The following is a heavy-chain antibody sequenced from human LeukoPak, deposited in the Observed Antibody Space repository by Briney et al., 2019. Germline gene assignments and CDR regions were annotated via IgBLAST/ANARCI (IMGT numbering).Heavy chain of an antibody. Sequence: PGGSLRLSCAASGFTFSNAWMSWVRQAPGKGLEWVGRIKSKTDGGTTDYAAPVKGRFTISRDDSKNTLYLQMNSLKTEDTAVYYCTTGTGGYCRSTSCYRDLDYWGQGTLVTVSS. CDR3: TTGTGGYCRSTSCYRDLDY. CDR1: GFTFSNAW. CDR2: IKSKTDGGTT. V-gene: IGHV3-15*01. J-gene: IGHJ4*02. D-gene: IGHD2-2*01.